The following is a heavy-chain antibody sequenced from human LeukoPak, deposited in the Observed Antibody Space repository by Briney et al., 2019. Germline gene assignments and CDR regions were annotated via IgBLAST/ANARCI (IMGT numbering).Heavy chain of an antibody. Sequence: ASVKVSCKGSGYTFTGYYMHWVRPAPGQGLAWMGWINPNSGGTNYAQKFQGRVTMTRDTSISTAYMELSRLRSDDTAVYYCARVLGYGSGSSGDYWGQGTLVTVSS. J-gene: IGHJ4*02. D-gene: IGHD3-10*01. CDR2: INPNSGGT. V-gene: IGHV1-2*02. CDR3: ARVLGYGSGSSGDY. CDR1: GYTFTGYY.